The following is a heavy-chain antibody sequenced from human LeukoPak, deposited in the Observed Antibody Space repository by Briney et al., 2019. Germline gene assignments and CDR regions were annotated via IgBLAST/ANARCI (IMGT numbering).Heavy chain of an antibody. D-gene: IGHD3-9*01. CDR2: IYTSENT. CDR3: ARGVILTGYYAYFDY. J-gene: IGHJ4*02. V-gene: IGHV4-4*07. CDR1: GGSISNYY. Sequence: SETLSLTCPVSGGSISNYYWRWLRQPAGKGLEWLGRIYTSENTNYNPSLKSRVTMSVDTSKNQFSLKLSSVTAADTAVYYCARGVILTGYYAYFDYWGQGTLVTVSS.